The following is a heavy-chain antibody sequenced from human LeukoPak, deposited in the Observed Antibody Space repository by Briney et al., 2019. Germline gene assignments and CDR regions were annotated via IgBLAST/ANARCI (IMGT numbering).Heavy chain of an antibody. CDR3: ARLPGIVATIERYFDY. J-gene: IGHJ4*02. CDR2: IYPGDSDT. Sequence: GESLKISCKGSGYSFNSYWIGWVRQMPGKGLEWMGIIYPGDSDTRYSPSFQGQVTISADKSISTAYLQWSSLKASDTAMYYCARLPGIVATIERYFDYWGQGTLVTVSS. V-gene: IGHV5-51*01. D-gene: IGHD5-12*01. CDR1: GYSFNSYW.